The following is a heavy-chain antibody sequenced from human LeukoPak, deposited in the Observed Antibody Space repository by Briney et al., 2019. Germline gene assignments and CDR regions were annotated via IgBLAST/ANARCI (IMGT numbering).Heavy chain of an antibody. V-gene: IGHV1-2*02. CDR2: VNPDSGAT. CDR3: AKHQAYGTNSVIDG. CDR1: GYTFTDYY. Sequence: ASVKVSCQASGYTFTDYYMHWVRQAPGQGLGWMGYVNPDSGATNYAQKFQGRVTMTRDTSISTAYMELNSLRDEDTAVYYCAKHQAYGTNSVIDGWGQGTLITVSS. J-gene: IGHJ4*02. D-gene: IGHD4-23*01.